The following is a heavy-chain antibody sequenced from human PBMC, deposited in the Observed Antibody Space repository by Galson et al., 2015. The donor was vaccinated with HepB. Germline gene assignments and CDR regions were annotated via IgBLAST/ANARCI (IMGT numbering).Heavy chain of an antibody. D-gene: IGHD4-17*01. CDR1: GFIFGSYA. CDR2: ISDSGSST. J-gene: IGHJ4*02. V-gene: IGHV3-23*01. CDR3: AKQGMNFGDSVIDY. Sequence: SLRLSCAASGFIFGSYAMSWVRQAPGKGLEWVSVISDSGSSTYYADSVKGRFTISRDNSKKTLYLQMNNLRAEDTAVYYCAKQGMNFGDSVIDYWGQGTLVTVSS.